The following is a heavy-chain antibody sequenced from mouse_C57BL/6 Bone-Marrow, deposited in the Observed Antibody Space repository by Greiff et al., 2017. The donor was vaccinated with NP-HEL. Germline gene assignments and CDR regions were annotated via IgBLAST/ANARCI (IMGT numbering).Heavy chain of an antibody. CDR3: ARATDGYYWYFDV. Sequence: EESGPGLVKPSQSLSLTCSVTGYSITSGYYWNWIRQFPGNKLEWMGYISYDGSNNYNPSLKNRISITRDTSKNQFFLKLNSVTTEDTATYYCARATDGYYWYFDVWGTGTTVTVSS. CDR1: GYSITSGYY. V-gene: IGHV3-6*01. J-gene: IGHJ1*03. CDR2: ISYDGSN. D-gene: IGHD2-3*01.